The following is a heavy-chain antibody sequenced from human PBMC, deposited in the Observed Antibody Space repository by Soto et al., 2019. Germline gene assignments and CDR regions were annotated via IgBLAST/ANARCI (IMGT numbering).Heavy chain of an antibody. CDR2: IYYSGTT. D-gene: IGHD1-26*01. CDR3: ARREIQGPIDY. CDR1: GYSISSSNW. V-gene: IGHV4-28*01. Sequence: SETLSLTCAVSGYSISSSNWWGWIRQPPGKGLEWIGYIYYSGTTYYNPSLKSRVTMSVDTSKNQFSLKLTTVTAVDTAVYYCARREIQGPIDYWGQGTLVTVSS. J-gene: IGHJ4*02.